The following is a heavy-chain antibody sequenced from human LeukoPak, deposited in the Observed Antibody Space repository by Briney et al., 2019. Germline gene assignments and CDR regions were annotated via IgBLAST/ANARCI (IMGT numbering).Heavy chain of an antibody. J-gene: IGHJ3*02. V-gene: IGHV1-69*05. D-gene: IGHD3-22*01. Sequence: SVKVSCKASGGTFSSYAISWVRQAPGQGLEWMGGIIPIFGTANYAQKFQGRVTITTDESTNTAYMELSSLRAEDTAVYYCASSSRSATYYYDSSGYYNDAFDIWGQGTMVTVSS. CDR1: GGTFSSYA. CDR2: IIPIFGTA. CDR3: ASSSRSATYYYDSSGYYNDAFDI.